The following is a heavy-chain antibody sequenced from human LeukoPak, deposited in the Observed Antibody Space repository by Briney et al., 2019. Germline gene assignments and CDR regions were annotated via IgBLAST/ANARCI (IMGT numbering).Heavy chain of an antibody. V-gene: IGHV3-74*01. CDR1: GFTFSSYW. Sequence: GGSLRLSCAASGFTFSSYWMHWVRQAPGKGLVWVSRINSDGSSTSYADSVKGRFTISRDNAKNTRYLQMNSLRAEDTAVYYCAGLSWTNDGMDVWGQGTTVTVSS. J-gene: IGHJ6*02. D-gene: IGHD3/OR15-3a*01. CDR3: AGLSWTNDGMDV. CDR2: INSDGSST.